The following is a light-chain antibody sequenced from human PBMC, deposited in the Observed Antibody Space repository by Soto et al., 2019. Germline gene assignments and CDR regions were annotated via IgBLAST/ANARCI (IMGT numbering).Light chain of an antibody. CDR2: AAS. CDR1: QIISTW. J-gene: IGKJ1*01. Sequence: DIQMTQSPSFVSASVGDRVTITCRASQIISTWLAWYQQKPGKAPKLLISAASSLQSGAPSRLSGSGSGTDFTLVISSLQPEDFATYYCQQAISFPRTFGQGTQVEIK. CDR3: QQAISFPRT. V-gene: IGKV1-12*01.